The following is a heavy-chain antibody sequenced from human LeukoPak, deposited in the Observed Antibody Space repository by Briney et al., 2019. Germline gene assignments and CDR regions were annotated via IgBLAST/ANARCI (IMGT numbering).Heavy chain of an antibody. D-gene: IGHD6-19*01. CDR1: GLTFSTFS. J-gene: IGHJ4*02. CDR3: ARVRISSGPGGYYFDY. Sequence: GGSLRLSCAASGLTFSTFSMNWVRQAPGKGPEWVSYISSSSSTIYYADSVKGRFTISRDNAKNSLYLQMNSLRAEDTAVYYCARVRISSGPGGYYFDYWGQGTLVTVSS. CDR2: ISSSSSTI. V-gene: IGHV3-48*04.